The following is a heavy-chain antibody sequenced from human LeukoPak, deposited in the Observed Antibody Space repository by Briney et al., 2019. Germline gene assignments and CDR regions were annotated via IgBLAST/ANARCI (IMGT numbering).Heavy chain of an antibody. J-gene: IGHJ4*02. CDR3: AKVGWFGGYGAGPFDY. Sequence: GGSLRLSCAASGFTFSSYAMSWVRQAPGKGLEWVSAISGSGGSTYYADSVKGRFTISRDNSKNTLYLQMNSLRAEDTAVYYCAKVGWFGGYGAGPFDYWGQGTLVTVSS. D-gene: IGHD3-10*01. CDR2: ISGSGGST. CDR1: GFTFSSYA. V-gene: IGHV3-23*01.